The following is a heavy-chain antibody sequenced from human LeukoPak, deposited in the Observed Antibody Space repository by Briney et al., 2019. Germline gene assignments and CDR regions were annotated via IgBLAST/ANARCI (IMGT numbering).Heavy chain of an antibody. CDR3: AQWRRNWFDP. D-gene: IGHD3-3*01. Sequence: KESGPTLVKPTQTLTLTCTFSGFSLTTSGVGVGWIRQPPGKALEWLALIYWDDDKRYSPSLKSRLIIKKDTSKNQVVLTMTNMDPVDTATYYCAQWRRNWFDPWGKGTLVTASS. CDR2: IYWDDDK. J-gene: IGHJ5*02. V-gene: IGHV2-5*02. CDR1: GFSLTTSGVG.